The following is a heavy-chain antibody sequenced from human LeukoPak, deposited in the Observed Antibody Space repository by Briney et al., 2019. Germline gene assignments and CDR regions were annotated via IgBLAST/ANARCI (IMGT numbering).Heavy chain of an antibody. CDR3: ARGDDYLPFDH. Sequence: GGSLRLSCAASGFIFSAYNMVWVRQAPGQGLEWGARISGSSFNYINYAHSVKGRFTVSRDNARNSRSLQRTRLRVEDRGVYYCARGDDYLPFDHWGQGNLVTVSS. CDR1: GFIFSAYN. V-gene: IGHV3-21*01. CDR2: ISGSSFNYI. D-gene: IGHD2/OR15-2a*01. J-gene: IGHJ5*02.